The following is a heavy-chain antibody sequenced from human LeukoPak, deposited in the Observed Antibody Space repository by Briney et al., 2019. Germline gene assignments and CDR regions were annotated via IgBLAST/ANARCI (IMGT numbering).Heavy chain of an antibody. CDR2: ISSSSGDI. CDR3: VRDYGGSSGAFDL. Sequence: PGGSLRLSCRASGFIFSSYALNWVRRAPGQGLEWVSSISSSSGDIYYTDSVKGRFTISRDNARKSLYLQVNSLRVEDTAVYYCVRDYGGSSGAFDLWGQGTMVTVSS. D-gene: IGHD4-23*01. V-gene: IGHV3-21*01. J-gene: IGHJ3*01. CDR1: GFIFSSYA.